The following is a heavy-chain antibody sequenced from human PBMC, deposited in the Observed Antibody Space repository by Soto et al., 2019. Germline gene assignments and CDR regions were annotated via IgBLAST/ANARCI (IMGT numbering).Heavy chain of an antibody. J-gene: IGHJ5*02. CDR3: AREGAMVRGVRTNWFDP. Sequence: ASVKVSCKASGYTFTGYYMHWVRQAPGQGLEWMGWINPNSGGTNYAQKFQGWVTMTRDTSISTAYMELSKLRSDDTAVYYCAREGAMVRGVRTNWFDPWGQGTLVTVSS. V-gene: IGHV1-2*04. CDR2: INPNSGGT. CDR1: GYTFTGYY. D-gene: IGHD3-10*01.